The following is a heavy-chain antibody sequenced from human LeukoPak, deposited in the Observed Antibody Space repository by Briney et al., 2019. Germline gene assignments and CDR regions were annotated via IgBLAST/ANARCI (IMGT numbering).Heavy chain of an antibody. CDR1: GYAIRSGYY. J-gene: IGHJ5*02. CDR3: ARHENDPDSDNWFDH. D-gene: IGHD1-1*01. V-gene: IGHV4-38-2*01. Sequence: KPSETLSLTCAVSGYAIRSGYYGGWIRQPPGKGLEWIGSIYHSGSTYYNPSLKSRVTISVDTSKNQFSLKLSSVTAADTAVYYCARHENDPDSDNWFDHWGQGTLVNVSP. CDR2: IYHSGST.